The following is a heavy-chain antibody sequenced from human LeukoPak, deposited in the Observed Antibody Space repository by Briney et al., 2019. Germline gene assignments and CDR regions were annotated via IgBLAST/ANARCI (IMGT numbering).Heavy chain of an antibody. CDR2: IWTDGSNK. V-gene: IGHV3-33*01. D-gene: IGHD3-10*01. CDR3: ARRGSGTYDFDY. Sequence: PGGSLRLSCAASGFTFSSNGMHWVRQAPGKGLERGTVIWTDGSNKYYADSVKGRFTISRDNSKISLYLHMNNLRAEDTAVYYCARRGSGTYDFDYWGQGTLVTVSS. CDR1: GFTFSSNG. J-gene: IGHJ4*02.